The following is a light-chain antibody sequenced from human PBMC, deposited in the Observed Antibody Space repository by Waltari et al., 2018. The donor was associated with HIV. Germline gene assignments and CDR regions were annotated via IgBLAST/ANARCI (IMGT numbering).Light chain of an antibody. J-gene: IGKJ2*03. Sequence: DIVMTQPPLSLPVTPGEPASISCRSSQSLLHSNGYNYLDWYLQKPGQSPQLLIYLGSNRASGVPDRFSGSGSGTDFTLKISRVEAEDVGVYYCMQALQTPLYSFGQGTKLEIK. CDR3: MQALQTPLYS. CDR2: LGS. V-gene: IGKV2-28*01. CDR1: QSLLHSNGYNY.